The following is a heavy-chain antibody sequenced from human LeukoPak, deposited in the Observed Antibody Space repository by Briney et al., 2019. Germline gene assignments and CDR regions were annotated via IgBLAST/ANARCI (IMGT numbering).Heavy chain of an antibody. Sequence: GGSLRLSCAASGFTFSSYAMSWVRQAPGKGPEWVSAISGSGGSTYYADSVKGRFTISRDNSKNTLYLQMNSLRAEDTAVYYCAKSTVVRKFYYFDYWGQGTLVTVSS. J-gene: IGHJ4*02. CDR1: GFTFSSYA. V-gene: IGHV3-23*01. CDR2: ISGSGGST. D-gene: IGHD4-23*01. CDR3: AKSTVVRKFYYFDY.